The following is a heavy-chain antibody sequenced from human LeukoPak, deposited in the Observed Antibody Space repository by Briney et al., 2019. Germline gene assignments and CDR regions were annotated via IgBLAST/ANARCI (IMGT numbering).Heavy chain of an antibody. CDR2: IYYSGST. D-gene: IGHD6-19*01. CDR1: GGSISSNGYY. V-gene: IGHV4-39*07. CDR3: ASNQWPSWYFDL. J-gene: IGHJ2*01. Sequence: SETLSLTCSVSGGSISSNGYYWGWIRQPPGKGLEWIGSIYYSGSTFDNPSLKSRVTISMDRSRNQFSLKLTSVTAADTAVYYCASNQWPSWYFDLWGRGTLVTVSA.